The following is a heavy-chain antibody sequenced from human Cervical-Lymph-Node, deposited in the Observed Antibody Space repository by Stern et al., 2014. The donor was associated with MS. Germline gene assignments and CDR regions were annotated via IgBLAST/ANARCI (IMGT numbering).Heavy chain of an antibody. CDR2: IYYSGST. CDR3: ARGYSSSWYWFDS. D-gene: IGHD6-13*01. J-gene: IGHJ5*01. CDR1: GGSISSYY. Sequence: QVQLVQSGPGLVKPSETLSLTCTVSGGSISSYYWSWIRQPPGQGLEWIGYIYYSGSTNYNPSHKSRVTISVDTSKNQFSLKLSSVTAADTAVYFCARGYSSSWYWFDSWGQGTQVTVSS. V-gene: IGHV4-59*01.